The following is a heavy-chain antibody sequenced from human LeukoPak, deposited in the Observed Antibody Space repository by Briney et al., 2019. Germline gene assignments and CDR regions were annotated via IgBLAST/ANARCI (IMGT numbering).Heavy chain of an antibody. CDR2: IYYSGST. CDR3: ARQGSSTWFDP. J-gene: IGHJ5*02. Sequence: PSETLSLTCSVSGGSITNSNYYWGWIRQPPGKGLGWIGSIYYSGSTYYNPSLKSRVTISVDTSKKQFALKVSSVTATDTAVYFCARQGSSTWFDPWGQGTLVTVSS. V-gene: IGHV4-39*01. D-gene: IGHD2-2*01. CDR1: GGSITNSNYY.